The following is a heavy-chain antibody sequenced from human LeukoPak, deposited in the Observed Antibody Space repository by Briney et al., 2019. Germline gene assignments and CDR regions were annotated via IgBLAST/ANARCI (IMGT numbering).Heavy chain of an antibody. CDR1: GFTFSTSG. CDR2: IWYDGSNK. Sequence: PGGSLRLSCAASGFTFSTSGMHWVRQAPGKGLEWVADIWYDGSNKHYAESVKGRFSISRDNSKSTLYLQMNSLGAEDTAVYYCARARGVSTGYRPIDYWGQGTLVTVSS. J-gene: IGHJ4*02. V-gene: IGHV3-33*01. D-gene: IGHD3-22*01. CDR3: ARARGVSTGYRPIDY.